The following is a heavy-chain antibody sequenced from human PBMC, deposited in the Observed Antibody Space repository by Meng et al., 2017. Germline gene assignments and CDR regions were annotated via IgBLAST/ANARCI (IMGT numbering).Heavy chain of an antibody. Sequence: QVQLQQWSAGRLNASENLSPTCDVYGGSFSGYNWSWIRQPPGKGMEWIGEINHSGSNNSNPSLKSRDTISVDTSKNQFSLKLSSVTAADTAVYYCARRWVIWSGYRLDYWGQGTLVTVSS. V-gene: IGHV4-34*01. CDR2: INHSGSN. D-gene: IGHD3-3*01. CDR1: GGSFSGYN. J-gene: IGHJ4*02. CDR3: ARRWVIWSGYRLDY.